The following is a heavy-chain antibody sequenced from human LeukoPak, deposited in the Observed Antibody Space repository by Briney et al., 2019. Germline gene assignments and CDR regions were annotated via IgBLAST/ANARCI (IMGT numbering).Heavy chain of an antibody. CDR1: GFTFSSYA. D-gene: IGHD3-16*01. J-gene: IGHJ4*02. Sequence: GGSLRLSCAASGFTFSSYALHWVRQAPGKGLEWVAFISNDGSNKHYADSVKGRFTISRDNSKNTLYLQMNSLRAEDTAVYYCARGDPRDRFYWGQGTLVTVSS. CDR3: ARGDPRDRFY. V-gene: IGHV3-30-3*01. CDR2: ISNDGSNK.